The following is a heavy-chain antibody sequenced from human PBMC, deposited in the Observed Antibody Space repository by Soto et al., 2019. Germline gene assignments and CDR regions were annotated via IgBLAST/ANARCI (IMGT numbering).Heavy chain of an antibody. CDR3: AASIFYSGMDV. J-gene: IGHJ6*02. CDR1: GYTFTNYW. CDR2: IYPGDSDT. V-gene: IGHV5-51*01. Sequence: PGESLKISCKGSGYTFTNYWIGWVRQMPGKGAEWIGIIYPGDSDTRHIPSFQDQATISADKYITTPCLQWSSLKASDTAISYSAASIFYSGMDVWGQGTMVTVSS.